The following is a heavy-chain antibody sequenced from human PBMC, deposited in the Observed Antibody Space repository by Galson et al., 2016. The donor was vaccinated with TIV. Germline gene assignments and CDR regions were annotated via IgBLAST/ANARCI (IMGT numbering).Heavy chain of an antibody. Sequence: SLRLSCAASGFTFGSHWMHWVRQVPGKGLVWASRIRTDGTTTAYADSVKGRFTISRDNAKNTLYLQMNSLRDDDTAVYHCVREVLVGPGVKMGMRAFDIWGRGTTVTVSS. CDR1: GFTFGSHW. CDR3: VREVLVGPGVKMGMRAFDI. CDR2: IRTDGTTT. V-gene: IGHV3-74*01. J-gene: IGHJ3*02. D-gene: IGHD2-15*01.